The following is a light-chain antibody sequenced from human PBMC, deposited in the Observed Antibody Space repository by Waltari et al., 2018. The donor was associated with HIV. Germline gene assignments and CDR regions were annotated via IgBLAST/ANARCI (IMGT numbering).Light chain of an antibody. V-gene: IGLV2-8*01. J-gene: IGLJ3*02. CDR2: DGT. Sequence: QSALTQPPSASGSPGQSVTISCTRTSSDVGSFKYVSWYQQHPGKPPKLMIYDGTKWPSGGPDRFSGSKSGNTASLTVSGLQAEDEADYYCSSYGGGNTVLFGGGTRLTVL. CDR1: SSDVGSFKY. CDR3: SSYGGGNTVL.